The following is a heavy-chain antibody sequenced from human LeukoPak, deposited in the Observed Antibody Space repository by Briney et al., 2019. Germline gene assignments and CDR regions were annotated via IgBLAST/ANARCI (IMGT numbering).Heavy chain of an antibody. D-gene: IGHD4-11*01. V-gene: IGHV3-30-3*01. CDR2: ISYDGSNK. J-gene: IGHJ4*02. CDR3: ASAYSNYGYYSDY. Sequence: GGSLRLSCAASGFTFSSYWMHWVRQAPGKGLEWVAVISYDGSNKYYADSVKGRFTISRDNSKNTLYLQMNSLRAEDTAVYYCASAYSNYGYYSDYWSQGTLVTVSS. CDR1: GFTFSSYW.